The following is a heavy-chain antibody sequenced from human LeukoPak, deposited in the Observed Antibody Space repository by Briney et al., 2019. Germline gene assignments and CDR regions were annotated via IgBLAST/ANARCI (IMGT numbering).Heavy chain of an antibody. J-gene: IGHJ6*03. V-gene: IGHV1-8*01. CDR1: GYTFTSYD. D-gene: IGHD3-10*01. CDR3: AIRYGSGEKYYYYYYMDV. Sequence: GASVKVSCKASGYTFTSYDINWVRQATGQGLEWMGWMNPNSGNTGYAQKFQGRVTMTRNTSISTAYMELSSLRSEDTAVYYCAIRYGSGEKYYYYYYMDVCGKGTTVTVSS. CDR2: MNPNSGNT.